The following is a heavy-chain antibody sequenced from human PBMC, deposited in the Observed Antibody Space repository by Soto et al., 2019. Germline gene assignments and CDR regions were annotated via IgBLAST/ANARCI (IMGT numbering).Heavy chain of an antibody. J-gene: IGHJ4*02. CDR3: ALQYTSSWYLL. Sequence: GGSLRLSCAASGRTFSSYGMHWVRQAPGKGLEWVTLISYDGSNKYYADSVKGRFTISRDNSKNTLYLQMNSLRAEDTAVYYCALQYTSSWYLLWGQGTLVTVSS. V-gene: IGHV3-30*03. CDR1: GRTFSSYG. CDR2: ISYDGSNK. D-gene: IGHD6-13*01.